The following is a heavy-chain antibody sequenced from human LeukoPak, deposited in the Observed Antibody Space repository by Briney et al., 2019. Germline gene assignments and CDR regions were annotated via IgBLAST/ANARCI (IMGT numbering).Heavy chain of an antibody. Sequence: ASVKVSCKASGNILTRYTINWVRQAPGQGLEWMGWINPNSGGTNYAQKFQGWVTMTRDTSINTAHMELSRLKSDDTAVYFCARAGFRSNAFDIWGQGALVTVSS. CDR3: ARAGFRSNAFDI. V-gene: IGHV1-2*04. D-gene: IGHD2-8*01. CDR1: GNILTRYT. J-gene: IGHJ4*02. CDR2: INPNSGGT.